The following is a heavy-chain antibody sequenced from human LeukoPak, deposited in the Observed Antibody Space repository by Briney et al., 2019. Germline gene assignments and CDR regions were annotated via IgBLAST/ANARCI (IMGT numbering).Heavy chain of an antibody. V-gene: IGHV3-21*01. CDR2: ISSSSNI. Sequence: GGSLRLSCAASGLTFSSYSMNWVRQAPGKGLEWVSSISSSSNIYYADSVKGRFTISRDNAKNSLYLQMNSLRAEDTAVYYCARGSSSSPKGAYWGQGTLVTVSS. J-gene: IGHJ4*02. D-gene: IGHD6-13*01. CDR3: ARGSSSSPKGAY. CDR1: GLTFSSYS.